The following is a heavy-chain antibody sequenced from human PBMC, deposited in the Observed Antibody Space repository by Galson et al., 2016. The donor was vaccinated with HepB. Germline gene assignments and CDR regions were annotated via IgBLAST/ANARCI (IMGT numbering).Heavy chain of an antibody. Sequence: LSLTCTVSGGSIRSYYWSGIRQPAGKGLEWIGRVYTSGDTNYNPSLKSRISMSVDTSKNQFSLKLYSVTAADTAVYYCARPLIGTRGAFDIWGQGTMVTVSS. D-gene: IGHD2-2*01. CDR2: VYTSGDT. CDR3: ARPLIGTRGAFDI. V-gene: IGHV4-4*07. CDR1: GGSIRSYY. J-gene: IGHJ3*02.